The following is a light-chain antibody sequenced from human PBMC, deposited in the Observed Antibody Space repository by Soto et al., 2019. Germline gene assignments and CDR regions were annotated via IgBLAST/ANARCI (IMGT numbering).Light chain of an antibody. CDR2: EVT. V-gene: IGLV2-14*01. J-gene: IGLJ1*01. CDR3: SSYTISNTLPCV. Sequence: QSVLTQPASVSGSPGQSITISCTGTRRDVGGYNYVSWYQQYPGKSPKLLIYEVTHRPSGVSNRFSGSKSGNTASLTISGLQAEDEADYYCSSYTISNTLPCVLGTGPKV. CDR1: RRDVGGYNY.